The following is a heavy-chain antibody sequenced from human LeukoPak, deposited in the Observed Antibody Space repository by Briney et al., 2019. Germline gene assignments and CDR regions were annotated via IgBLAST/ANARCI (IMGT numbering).Heavy chain of an antibody. CDR2: INHSGST. Sequence: SSETLSLTCAVYGGSFSGYYWSWIRQPPGKGLEWIGEINHSGSTNYNPSLKSRVTISVDTSKNQFSLKLSSVTAADTAVYHCARGGRGYSYGFLDYWGRGTLVTVSS. D-gene: IGHD5-18*01. V-gene: IGHV4-34*01. J-gene: IGHJ4*02. CDR1: GGSFSGYY. CDR3: ARGGRGYSYGFLDY.